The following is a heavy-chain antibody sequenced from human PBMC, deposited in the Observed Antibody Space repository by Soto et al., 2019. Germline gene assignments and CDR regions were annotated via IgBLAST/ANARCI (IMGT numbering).Heavy chain of an antibody. J-gene: IGHJ4*02. CDR3: ARRAVELVNGYY. CDR1: GGSISSSSYY. Sequence: QLQLQGSGPGLVKPSETLSLTCTVSGGSISSSSYYWGWIRQPPGKGLEWIGSIYYSGSTYYNPSLKSRFTLPVDTSKNQFSLKLSSVTAADTAVYYCARRAVELVNGYYWGQGTLVTVSS. V-gene: IGHV4-39*01. D-gene: IGHD6-13*01. CDR2: IYYSGST.